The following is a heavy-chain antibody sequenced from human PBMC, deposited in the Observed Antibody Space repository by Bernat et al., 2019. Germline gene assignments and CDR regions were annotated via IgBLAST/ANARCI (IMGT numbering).Heavy chain of an antibody. D-gene: IGHD4-17*01. V-gene: IGHV3-66*01. CDR1: GFTVSSND. Sequence: EVQLVESGGGLVQPGGSLRLSCAASGFTVSSNDMSWVRQAPGKGLEWVSVIYSGGSTYYADSVKGRFTISRDNSKNTLYLQMHSLRAEDTAVYYCARGHHDYGDHWYFDLWGRGTLVTVSS. CDR3: ARGHHDYGDHWYFDL. CDR2: IYSGGST. J-gene: IGHJ2*01.